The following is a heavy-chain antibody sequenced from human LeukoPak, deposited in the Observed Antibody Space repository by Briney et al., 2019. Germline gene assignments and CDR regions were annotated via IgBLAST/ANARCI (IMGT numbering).Heavy chain of an antibody. CDR3: ARAGSYSYEVLFDY. D-gene: IGHD5-18*01. Sequence: PGGSLRLSCAASGFTFSSYEMNWVRQAPGKGLEWVSYISSSGSTIYYADSVKGRFTISRDNAKNSLYLQMSSLRAEDTAVYYCARAGSYSYEVLFDYWGQGTLVTVSS. V-gene: IGHV3-48*03. CDR1: GFTFSSYE. CDR2: ISSSGSTI. J-gene: IGHJ4*02.